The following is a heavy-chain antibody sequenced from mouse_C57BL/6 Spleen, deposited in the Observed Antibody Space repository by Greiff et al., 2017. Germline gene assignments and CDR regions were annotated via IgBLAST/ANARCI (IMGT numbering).Heavy chain of an antibody. CDR3: ASPTGTSYYYARDY. CDR2: IWSGGSR. CDR1: GFSLTSYG. J-gene: IGHJ4*01. Sequence: VLLVESGPGLVQPSQSLSLTCTVSGFSLTSYGVHWVRQSPGKGLEWLGVIWSGGSRNNNGAFISRQGNSKDNSKSQFFVKMKSLQAEETAIYYCASPTGTSYYYARDYWGQGTSVTVSA. V-gene: IGHV2-2*01. D-gene: IGHD4-1*02.